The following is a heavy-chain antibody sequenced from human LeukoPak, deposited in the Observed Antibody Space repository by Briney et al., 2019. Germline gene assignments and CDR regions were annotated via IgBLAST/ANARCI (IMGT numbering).Heavy chain of an antibody. D-gene: IGHD1-26*01. V-gene: IGHV3-48*02. CDR3: ARDPSGSYTGGAFDI. Sequence: GGSLRLSCAASGFTFSSYSMNWVRQAPGQGLEWVSYISSSSSTIYYADSVKGRFTTSRDNAKNSLYLQMNSLRDEDTAVYYCARDPSGSYTGGAFDIWGQGTMVTVSS. J-gene: IGHJ3*02. CDR1: GFTFSSYS. CDR2: ISSSSSTI.